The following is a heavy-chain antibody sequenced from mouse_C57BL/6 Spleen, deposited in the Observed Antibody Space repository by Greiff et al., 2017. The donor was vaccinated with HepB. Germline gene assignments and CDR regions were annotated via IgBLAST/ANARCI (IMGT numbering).Heavy chain of an antibody. CDR3: ATVSSRYEGYAMDY. D-gene: IGHD3-2*02. CDR1: GYTFTSYW. Sequence: VQLQQPGAELVKPGASVKMSCKASGYTFTSYWITWVKQRPGQGLEWIGDIYPGSGSTNYNEKFKSKATLTVDTSSSTAYMQLSSLTSEDSAVYYCATVSSRYEGYAMDYWGQGPSVTVPS. V-gene: IGHV1-55*01. CDR2: IYPGSGST. J-gene: IGHJ4*01.